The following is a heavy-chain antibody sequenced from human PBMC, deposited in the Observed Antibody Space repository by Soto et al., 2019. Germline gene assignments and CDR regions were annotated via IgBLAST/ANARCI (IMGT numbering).Heavy chain of an antibody. CDR1: GGSISSSSYY. Sequence: QLQLQESGPGLVKPSETLSLTCTVSGGSISSSSYYWGWIRQPPGKGLEWIGSIYYSGSTYYNPSLKSRVTLSVETSKNQFSLKLSSVTAADTAVYYCASQTLGYCTNGVCSFDYWGQGTLVTVSS. D-gene: IGHD2-8*01. V-gene: IGHV4-39*01. CDR2: IYYSGST. J-gene: IGHJ4*02. CDR3: ASQTLGYCTNGVCSFDY.